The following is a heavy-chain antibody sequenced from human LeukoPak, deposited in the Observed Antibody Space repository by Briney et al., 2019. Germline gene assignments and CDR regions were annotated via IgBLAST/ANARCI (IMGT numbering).Heavy chain of an antibody. J-gene: IGHJ4*02. CDR3: AREDHSNYNY. V-gene: IGHV3-7*01. D-gene: IGHD4-11*01. CDR2: IKQDGGER. CDR1: GYTFSSYW. Sequence: PGGSLRLSCAVSGYTFSSYWMRWVLQAPGKGLEWVANIKQDGGERFYVDSVKGRFTISKDNAKNSLYLQMNGLRVEDTAVYYCAREDHSNYNYWGQGTLVTVSS.